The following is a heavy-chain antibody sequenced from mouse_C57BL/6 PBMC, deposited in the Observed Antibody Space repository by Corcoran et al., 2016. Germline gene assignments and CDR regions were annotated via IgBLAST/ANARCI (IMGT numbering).Heavy chain of an antibody. CDR1: GYTFTDYY. D-gene: IGHD1-1*01. J-gene: IGHJ2*01. CDR2: INPNNGGT. V-gene: IGHV1-26*01. CDR3: ARYYYGYYFDD. Sequence: EVQLQQSGPELVKPGASVKISCKASGYTFTDYYMNGVKQRHGESLEWIGDINPNNGGTSYNQKFKGKATLTVDKSSSTAYMELRSLTSEDSAVYYCARYYYGYYFDDWGQGTTLTVSS.